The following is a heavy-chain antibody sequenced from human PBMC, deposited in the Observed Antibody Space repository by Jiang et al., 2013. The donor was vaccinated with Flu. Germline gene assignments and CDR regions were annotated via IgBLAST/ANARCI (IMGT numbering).Heavy chain of an antibody. D-gene: IGHD2-15*01. V-gene: IGHV4-31*02. CDR3: ARAVVVAATPNWFDP. Sequence: SRVTISVDTSKNQXSLKLSSVTAADTAVYYCARAVVVAATPNWFDPWGQGTLVTVSS. J-gene: IGHJ5*02.